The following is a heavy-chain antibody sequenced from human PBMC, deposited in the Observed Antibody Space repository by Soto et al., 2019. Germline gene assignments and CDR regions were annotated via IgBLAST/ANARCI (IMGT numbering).Heavy chain of an antibody. D-gene: IGHD3-10*01. CDR2: VSGGAINT. V-gene: IGHV3-23*01. CDR1: GFTLSNYA. CDR3: VSEVRGQGSA. J-gene: IGHJ4*02. Sequence: PGGSLRLSCVASGFTLSNYAMTWVRQAPGRGLEWVSSVSGGAINTYYADSVKGRLTISRDDSKNTLFLQMNSLRVEDTAVYYCVSEVRGQGSAWGQGTLVTVSS.